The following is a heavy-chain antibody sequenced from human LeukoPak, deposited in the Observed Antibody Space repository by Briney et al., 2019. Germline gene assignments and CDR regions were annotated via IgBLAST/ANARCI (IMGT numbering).Heavy chain of an antibody. CDR1: GGSFSGYY. Sequence: SETLSLTCAVYGGSFSGYYWSWIRQPPGKGLEWIGEINHSGSTNYNPSLESRVTISVDTSKNQFSLKLSSVTAADTAVYYCARLPITIFGVVCQNYFDYWGQGTLVTVSS. CDR3: ARLPITIFGVVCQNYFDY. V-gene: IGHV4-34*01. D-gene: IGHD3-3*01. CDR2: INHSGST. J-gene: IGHJ4*02.